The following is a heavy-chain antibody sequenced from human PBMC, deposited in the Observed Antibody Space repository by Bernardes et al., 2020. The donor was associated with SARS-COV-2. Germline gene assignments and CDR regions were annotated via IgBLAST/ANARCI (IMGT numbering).Heavy chain of an antibody. Sequence: GGSLRLSCAASGFNFSNYCTIWVRQAPGKGLEWVANINKDGTKTDYMDSVKGRFTISRDNAKNSLYLQMNSLRAEDTAVYYCAREVPFGYNYFDLWGQGTLVTVSA. CDR3: AREVPFGYNYFDL. V-gene: IGHV3-7*01. D-gene: IGHD3-22*01. CDR1: GFNFSNYC. CDR2: INKDGTKT. J-gene: IGHJ4*02.